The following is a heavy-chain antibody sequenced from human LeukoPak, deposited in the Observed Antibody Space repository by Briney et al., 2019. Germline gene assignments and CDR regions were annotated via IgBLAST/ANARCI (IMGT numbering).Heavy chain of an antibody. J-gene: IGHJ4*02. CDR2: IHYSGGT. CDR1: GGSISSGGYY. D-gene: IGHD5-12*01. V-gene: IGHV4-31*03. Sequence: SETLSLTCIVSGGSISSGGYYWSWVRQHPGKGPEWIGNIHYSGGTYGNPSLKSRATMSVDTSKNQFSLRLTSVTAADTAVYYCARDQGGYGSFDNWGQGTLVTVSS. CDR3: ARDQGGYGSFDN.